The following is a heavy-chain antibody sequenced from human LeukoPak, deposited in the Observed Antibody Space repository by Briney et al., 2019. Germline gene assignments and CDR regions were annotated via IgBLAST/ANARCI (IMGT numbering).Heavy chain of an antibody. CDR1: GGSISSSSYY. CDR3: ARGHVGAFDI. Sequence: SETLSLTCTVSGGSISSSSYYWGWIRQPPGKGLEWIGGIYYSGSTYYKPSLKSRVTISVDTSKNQFSLKLSSVTAADTAVYYCARGHVGAFDIWGQGTMVTVSS. CDR2: IYYSGST. V-gene: IGHV4-39*07. J-gene: IGHJ3*02.